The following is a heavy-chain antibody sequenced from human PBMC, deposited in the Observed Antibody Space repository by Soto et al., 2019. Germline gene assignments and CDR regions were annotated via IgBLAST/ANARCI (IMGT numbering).Heavy chain of an antibody. CDR1: GGSISSGGYS. J-gene: IGHJ4*02. Sequence: QLQLQESGSGLVKPSQTLSLTCAVSGGSISSGGYSWSWIRQPPGKGLEWIRYIYHSGSTYYNPSLKRRVTLSVDRSKNQFSLKLSSVTAADTAVYSCAAGGGLPRYYWGQGTLVTVSS. D-gene: IGHD5-12*01. CDR3: AAGGGLPRYY. CDR2: IYHSGST. V-gene: IGHV4-30-2*01.